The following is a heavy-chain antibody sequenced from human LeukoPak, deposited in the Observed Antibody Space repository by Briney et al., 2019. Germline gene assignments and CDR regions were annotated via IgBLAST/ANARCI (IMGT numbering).Heavy chain of an antibody. Sequence: PGGSLRLSCAASEFTFSNYNMNWVRQAPGKGLEWVSSISSSSSYIYYADSVKGRFTISRDNAKNSLYLQMNSLRAGDTAVYYCASTSSSWYGKDYWGQGTLVTVSS. CDR2: ISSSSSYI. V-gene: IGHV3-21*01. J-gene: IGHJ4*02. D-gene: IGHD6-13*01. CDR3: ASTSSSWYGKDY. CDR1: EFTFSNYN.